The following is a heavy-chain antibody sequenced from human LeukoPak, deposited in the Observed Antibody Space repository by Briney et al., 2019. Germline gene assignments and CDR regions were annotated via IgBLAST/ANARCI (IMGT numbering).Heavy chain of an antibody. V-gene: IGHV1-18*01. Sequence: GASVKVSCKTSGYSFSDYGFSWVRQAPGQGLEWMGWISGYNGHTKNAQKFQGRVTMTTDTSTTTAYMELRSLRSDDTAVYYRARDSPTIFGVVVGNYMDVWGRGTTVTVSS. CDR3: ARDSPTIFGVVVGNYMDV. CDR1: GYSFSDYG. D-gene: IGHD3-3*01. CDR2: ISGYNGHT. J-gene: IGHJ6*03.